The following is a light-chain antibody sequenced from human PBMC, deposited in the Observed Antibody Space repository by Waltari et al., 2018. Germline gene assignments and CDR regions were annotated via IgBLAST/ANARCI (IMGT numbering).Light chain of an antibody. V-gene: IGLV1-47*01. CDR2: RNN. CDR1: SSTIGGNY. J-gene: IGLJ2*01. Sequence: QSVLTQPPSASGTPGQRVTISCSGSSSTIGGNYLYWYQQLPGTAPKLLIYRNNQRPSGVPDRFSGSKSGTSASLAISGLRSEDEADYYCAAWDDSLSGVVFGGGTKLTVL. CDR3: AAWDDSLSGVV.